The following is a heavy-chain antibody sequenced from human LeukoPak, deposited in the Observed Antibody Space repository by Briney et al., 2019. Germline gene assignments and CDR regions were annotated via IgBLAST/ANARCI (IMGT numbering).Heavy chain of an antibody. Sequence: PGGSLRLSCAASGFTFSSYWMHWVRQAPGKGLVWVSRINSDGSSTSYADSVKGRFTISRDNAKNTLYLQMNSLRAEDTALYYCAKDRRYYGSGSSDYWGQGTLVTVSS. CDR3: AKDRRYYGSGSSDY. CDR2: INSDGSST. V-gene: IGHV3-74*01. J-gene: IGHJ4*02. D-gene: IGHD3-10*01. CDR1: GFTFSSYW.